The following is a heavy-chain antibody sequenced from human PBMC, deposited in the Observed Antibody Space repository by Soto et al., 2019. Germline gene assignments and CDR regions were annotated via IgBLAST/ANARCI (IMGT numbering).Heavy chain of an antibody. V-gene: IGHV1-2*04. D-gene: IGHD3-10*01. CDR2: INPNSGGT. J-gene: IGHJ3*02. CDR3: ARARGSGSYGAYDAFDI. CDR1: GYTFTGYY. Sequence: EASVKVSCKASGYTFTGYYMHWVRQAPGQGLEWMGWINPNSGGTNYAQKFQGWVTMTRDTSISTAYMELSRLRSDDTAVYYCARARGSGSYGAYDAFDIWGQGTMVTVSS.